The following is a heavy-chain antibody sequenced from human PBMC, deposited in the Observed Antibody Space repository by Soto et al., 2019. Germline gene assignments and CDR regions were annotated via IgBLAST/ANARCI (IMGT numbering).Heavy chain of an antibody. Sequence: PGESLKISCKGSGYSFTSYWIGWVRQMPGKGLEWMGIIYPGDSDTRYSPSFQGQVTISADKSISTAYLQWSSLKASDTAMYYCARQTSYYYDSSGYGPNWFDPWGQGTLVTVSS. D-gene: IGHD3-22*01. J-gene: IGHJ5*02. CDR3: ARQTSYYYDSSGYGPNWFDP. V-gene: IGHV5-51*01. CDR1: GYSFTSYW. CDR2: IYPGDSDT.